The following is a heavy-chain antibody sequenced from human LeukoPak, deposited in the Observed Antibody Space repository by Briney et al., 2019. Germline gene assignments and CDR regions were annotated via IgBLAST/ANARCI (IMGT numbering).Heavy chain of an antibody. J-gene: IGHJ4*02. CDR2: IYNDGNT. D-gene: IGHD7-27*01. CDR3: ARVNWAAFDT. CDR1: GFTVSSNY. Sequence: GGSLRLSCAASGFTVSSNYMSWVRQAPGKGLEWVSLIYNDGNTYYADSVKDRFTITRHSSKNSLYLQMNSLEPEDTAVYYCARVNWAAFDTWGQGTLVTVSS. V-gene: IGHV3-53*04.